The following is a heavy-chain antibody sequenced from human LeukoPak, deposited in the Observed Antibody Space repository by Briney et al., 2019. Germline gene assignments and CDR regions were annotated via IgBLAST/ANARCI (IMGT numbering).Heavy chain of an antibody. CDR1: GDSVSRSDSY. D-gene: IGHD3-22*01. CDR2: IYYSGRT. Sequence: SETLSLTCSVSGDSVSRSDSYWDWIRQPPGKGLEWIGTIYYSGRTYYSPSLKSRVTMSVDPSNNQFSLDLRSVTAADTALYYCARRRYYDGSGYLEWGQGTLLSVSS. J-gene: IGHJ1*01. CDR3: ARRRYYDGSGYLE. V-gene: IGHV4-39*01.